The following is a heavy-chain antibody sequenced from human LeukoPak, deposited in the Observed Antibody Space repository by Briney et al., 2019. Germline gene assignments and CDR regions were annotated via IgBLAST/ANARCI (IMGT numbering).Heavy chain of an antibody. CDR1: GGSISSGSYY. CDR3: ARDVEARSPGGYYYYHMDV. Sequence: SSQTLSLTCTVSGGSISSGSYYWSWIRQPAGKGLEWIGRIYTSGSTNYNPSLKSRFTMSVDTSKNQFSLKLSSVTAADTAVYYCARDVEARSPGGYYYYHMDVWGKGTTVTVSS. CDR2: IYTSGST. J-gene: IGHJ6*03. D-gene: IGHD2-15*01. V-gene: IGHV4-61*02.